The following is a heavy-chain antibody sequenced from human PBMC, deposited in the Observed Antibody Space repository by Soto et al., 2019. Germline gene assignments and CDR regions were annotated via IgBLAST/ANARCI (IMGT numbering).Heavy chain of an antibody. Sequence: GGSLRLSCAASGFTFAEYGMSWVRQAPGKGLEWVSGINWDGDSTGYGDSVKGRFTISRDNAYRTVYLQMNSLRAEYTAFYYCARDRVESGYPEYFQHWGQGTLVTVSS. CDR2: INWDGDST. J-gene: IGHJ1*01. CDR1: GFTFAEYG. CDR3: ARDRVESGYPEYFQH. D-gene: IGHD3-22*01. V-gene: IGHV3-20*04.